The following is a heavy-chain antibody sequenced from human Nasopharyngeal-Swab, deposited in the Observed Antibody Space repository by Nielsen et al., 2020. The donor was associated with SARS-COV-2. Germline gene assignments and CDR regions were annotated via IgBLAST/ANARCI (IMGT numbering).Heavy chain of an antibody. CDR2: INPTDGST. Sequence: ASVPVSCQASGYTFTSYYLHWVRQAPAQGLQWMGIINPTDGSTSYAQKFEGRVTMTRVTSTSTVYMELNSLRSEDTAVYYCARVLPFRITGTSGMDVWGQGTTVTVSS. D-gene: IGHD1-7*01. J-gene: IGHJ6*02. CDR1: GYTFTSYY. CDR3: ARVLPFRITGTSGMDV. V-gene: IGHV1-46*01.